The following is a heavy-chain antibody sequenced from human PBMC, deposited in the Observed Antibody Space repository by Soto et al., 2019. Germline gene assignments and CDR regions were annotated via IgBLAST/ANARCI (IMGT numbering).Heavy chain of an antibody. D-gene: IGHD3-10*01. CDR2: IYYSGST. Sequence: SETLSLTCTVSGGSISSYYWSWIRQPPGKGLEWIGYIYYSGSTNYNPSLKSRVTISVDTSKNQFSLKLSSVTAADTAVYYCARARLSRSWWFYPWGQGTLVTVSS. CDR3: ARARLSRSWWFYP. V-gene: IGHV4-59*01. J-gene: IGHJ5*02. CDR1: GGSISSYY.